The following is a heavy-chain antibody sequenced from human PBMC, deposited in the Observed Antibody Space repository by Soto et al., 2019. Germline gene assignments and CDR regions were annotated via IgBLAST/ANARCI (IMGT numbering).Heavy chain of an antibody. CDR1: GYTFTNYY. CDR3: VSEFSGGYFEY. V-gene: IGHV1-46*01. J-gene: IGHJ4*02. CDR2: INCGGGGT. D-gene: IGHD3-10*01. Sequence: QVQLVQSGDEVKKPGASVRVSCKASGYTFTNYYMHWVRQAPGQGLEWVGIINCGGGGTNYAQRFQGRVIMTRDKSTNTVYMDLSSLRSEDTAVYYCVSEFSGGYFEYWGQGILVSVST.